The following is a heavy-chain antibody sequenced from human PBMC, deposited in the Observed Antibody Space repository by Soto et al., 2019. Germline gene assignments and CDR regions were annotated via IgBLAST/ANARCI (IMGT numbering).Heavy chain of an antibody. CDR1: GGSISTYY. D-gene: IGHD3-3*01. Sequence: PSETLSLTCTVSGGSISTYYWTWIRQPPGKGLEWIGYVHYSGTTNYNPSLKSRVTMSVDTSKNQFSLKLRSVTAADTAVYYCARGKIIGPWGQGNLVTVSS. V-gene: IGHV4-59*01. CDR3: ARGKIIGP. J-gene: IGHJ5*02. CDR2: VHYSGTT.